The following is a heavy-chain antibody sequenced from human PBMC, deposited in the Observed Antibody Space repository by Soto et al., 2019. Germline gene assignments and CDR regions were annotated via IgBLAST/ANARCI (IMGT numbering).Heavy chain of an antibody. Sequence: QVQLVQSGAEVKKPGSSVKVSCKASGGTFSSYAISWVRQAPGQGLEWMGGIIPIFGTANYAQKFQGRVTITADESTSTAYMELSSLRSEDTAVYYCAREMEADRRRIAAAGTLYYYGMDVWGQGTTVTVSS. J-gene: IGHJ6*02. CDR3: AREMEADRRRIAAAGTLYYYGMDV. D-gene: IGHD6-13*01. CDR1: GGTFSSYA. V-gene: IGHV1-69*01. CDR2: IIPIFGTA.